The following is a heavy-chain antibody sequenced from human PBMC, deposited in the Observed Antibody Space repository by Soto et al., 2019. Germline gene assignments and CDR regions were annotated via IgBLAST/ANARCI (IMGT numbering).Heavy chain of an antibody. CDR3: ASGQIAAARVPFDY. CDR1: GYTFTSYA. J-gene: IGHJ4*02. D-gene: IGHD6-13*01. V-gene: IGHV1-3*01. Sequence: VKVSCKASGYTFTSYAMHWVRQSPGQRLECMGWINAGNGNTKYSQKFQGRVTITRDTSASTAYMELSSLRSEDTAVYYCASGQIAAARVPFDYWGQGTLVTVSS. CDR2: INAGNGNT.